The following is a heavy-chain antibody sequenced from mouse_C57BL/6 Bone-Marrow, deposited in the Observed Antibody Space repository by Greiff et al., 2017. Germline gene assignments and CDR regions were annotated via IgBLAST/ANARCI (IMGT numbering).Heavy chain of an antibody. J-gene: IGHJ2*01. CDR3: ARRERVYYCGLDY. CDR1: GFTFSDYY. CDR2: ISNGGGST. Sequence: EVKLVESGGGLVQPGGSLKLSCAASGFTFSDYYMYWVRQTPEKRLEWVAYISNGGGSTYYPATVKGRFTISRDNAKNTLYLQMSRLKSEDTAMYYCARRERVYYCGLDYWGQGTTLTVSS. V-gene: IGHV5-12*01. D-gene: IGHD1-1*01.